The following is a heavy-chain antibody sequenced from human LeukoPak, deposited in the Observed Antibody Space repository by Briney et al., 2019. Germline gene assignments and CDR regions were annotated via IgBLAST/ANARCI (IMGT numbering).Heavy chain of an antibody. CDR3: ARADYYDSSGYYSG. J-gene: IGHJ4*02. V-gene: IGHV3-7*01. Sequence: GGSLRLSCAASGFTFSNYVMNWVRQAPGKGLEWVANIKQDGSEKYYVDSVKGRFTISRDNAKNSLYLQMNSLRAEDTAVYYCARADYYDSSGYYSGWGQGTLVTVSS. CDR2: IKQDGSEK. D-gene: IGHD3-22*01. CDR1: GFTFSNYV.